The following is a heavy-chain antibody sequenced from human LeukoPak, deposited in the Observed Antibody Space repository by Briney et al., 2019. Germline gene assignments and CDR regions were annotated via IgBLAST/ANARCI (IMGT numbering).Heavy chain of an antibody. D-gene: IGHD6-13*01. CDR1: GGSISSGGYY. CDR2: IYHSGST. J-gene: IGHJ2*01. Sequence: PSETLSLTCTVSGGSISSGGYYWSWIRQPPGKGLEWIGYIYHSGSTYYNPSLKSRVTISVDRSKNQFSLKLSSVTAADTAVYHCARDIVAAAGTIRYFDLWGRGTLVTVSS. CDR3: ARDIVAAAGTIRYFDL. V-gene: IGHV4-30-2*01.